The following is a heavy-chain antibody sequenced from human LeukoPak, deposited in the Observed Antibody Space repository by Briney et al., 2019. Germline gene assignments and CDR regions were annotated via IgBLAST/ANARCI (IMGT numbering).Heavy chain of an antibody. CDR1: GGSISSSSYY. V-gene: IGHV4-39*01. Sequence: PSETLSLTCTVSGGSISSSSYYWGWIRQPPGKGLEWIGSIYYSGSTYYNPSLKSRVTISVDTSTNQFSLRLSSVTAADTAVYYCARYYCTSITCYHFDYWGQGTLVTVSS. D-gene: IGHD2-2*01. CDR3: ARYYCTSITCYHFDY. J-gene: IGHJ4*02. CDR2: IYYSGST.